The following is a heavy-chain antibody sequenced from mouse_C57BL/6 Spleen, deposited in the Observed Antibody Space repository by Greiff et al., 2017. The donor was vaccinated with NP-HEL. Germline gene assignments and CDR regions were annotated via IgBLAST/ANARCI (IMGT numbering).Heavy chain of an antibody. CDR2: IYPSDSET. J-gene: IGHJ2*01. V-gene: IGHV1-61*01. Sequence: QVQLQQPGAELVRPGSSVKLSCKASGYTFTSYWMDWVKQRPGQGLEWIGNIYPSDSETHYNQKFKDKATLTVDKSSSTAYMQLSSLTSEDSAVYYCARCHDGYWGYWGQGTTLTVSS. CDR1: GYTFTSYW. CDR3: ARCHDGYWGY. D-gene: IGHD2-3*01.